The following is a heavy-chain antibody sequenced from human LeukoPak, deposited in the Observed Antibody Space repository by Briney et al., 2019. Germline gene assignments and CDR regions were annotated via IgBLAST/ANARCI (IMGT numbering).Heavy chain of an antibody. D-gene: IGHD2-2*01. J-gene: IGHJ3*02. Sequence: SETPSLTCAVSGGSFSGYYWSWIRQPPGKGLEWIGEINHSGSTNYNPSLKSRVTISVDTSKNQFSLKLSSVTAADTAVYYCATSKYQLLLDAFDIWGQGTMVTVSS. CDR2: INHSGST. V-gene: IGHV4-34*01. CDR1: GGSFSGYY. CDR3: ATSKYQLLLDAFDI.